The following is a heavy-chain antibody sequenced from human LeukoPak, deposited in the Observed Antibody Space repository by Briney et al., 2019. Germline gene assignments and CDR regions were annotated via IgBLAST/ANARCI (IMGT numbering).Heavy chain of an antibody. CDR1: GYTFTGDY. V-gene: IGHV1-2*02. J-gene: IGHJ5*02. D-gene: IGHD1-26*01. CDR2: INPNSGGT. Sequence: ASVKVSCKASGYTFTGDYMHWVRQAPGQGLEWRGWINPNSGGTNYAQKFQGRVTMTRDTSISTAYMKLSRLRSDDTAVYYCASSLLTRNWFDPWGQGTLVTVSS. CDR3: ASSLLTRNWFDP.